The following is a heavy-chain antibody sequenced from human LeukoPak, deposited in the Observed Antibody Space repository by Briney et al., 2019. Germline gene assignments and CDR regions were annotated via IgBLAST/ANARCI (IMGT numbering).Heavy chain of an antibody. J-gene: IGHJ3*02. D-gene: IGHD5-18*01. V-gene: IGHV1-8*01. CDR2: MNPNSGNT. CDR3: ARGYSYGYGYAFDI. Sequence: GASVKVSCKASGYTFTSYDMNWVRQTTGQGLEWMGWMNPNSGNTDFAQKFQGRVTMTRDTSINTAYMELSRLRSDDTAVYYCARGYSYGYGYAFDIWGQGTMVTVPS. CDR1: GYTFTSYD.